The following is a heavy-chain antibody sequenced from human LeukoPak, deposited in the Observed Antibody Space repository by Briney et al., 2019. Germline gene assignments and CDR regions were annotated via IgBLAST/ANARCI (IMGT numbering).Heavy chain of an antibody. V-gene: IGHV1-2*02. D-gene: IGHD3-9*01. CDR3: ARGGDNYDILTQ. CDR1: EYNFTAYY. CDR2: INPHSGGT. Sequence: ASIKVSCKASEYNFTAYYIHWVRQAPGQRLVWMVWINPHSGGTNYAQNFQYRVTMTGDTSISTAYMELRRLLCDDTAIDYCARGGDNYDILTQWGQGTLVTVSS. J-gene: IGHJ4*02.